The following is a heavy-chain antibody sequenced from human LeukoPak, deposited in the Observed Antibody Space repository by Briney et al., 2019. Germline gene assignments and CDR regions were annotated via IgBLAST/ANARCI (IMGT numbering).Heavy chain of an antibody. V-gene: IGHV3-48*01. CDR2: ISESSLSK. CDR3: ARDGGGPDAYDI. Sequence: GGSLRLSCAVSGLTFNSFSMNWVRQAPGKGLEWVAHISESSLSKHYADPVRGRFTVSRDNGKNSLYLQMNSLRAEDTGVYYCARDGGGPDAYDIWGQGTMVTVSS. J-gene: IGHJ3*02. CDR1: GLTFNSFS.